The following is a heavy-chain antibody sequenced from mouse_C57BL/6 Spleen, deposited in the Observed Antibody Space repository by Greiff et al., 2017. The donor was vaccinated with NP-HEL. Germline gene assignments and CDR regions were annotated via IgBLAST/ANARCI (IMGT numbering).Heavy chain of an antibody. CDR2: ISRGGDDI. Sequence: EVNLVESGEGLVKPGASLKLSCAASGFAFSSYAMSWVHQSPGKGLEWVAYISRGGDDIYYAGTVKGRDTMSRDNARNTLYMQLSSLKSEDTAVYYCAIDYGGSGYYAMDYWGQGTSVTVSS. CDR3: AIDYGGSGYYAMDY. D-gene: IGHD1-1*01. V-gene: IGHV5S21*01. CDR1: GFAFSSYA. J-gene: IGHJ4*01.